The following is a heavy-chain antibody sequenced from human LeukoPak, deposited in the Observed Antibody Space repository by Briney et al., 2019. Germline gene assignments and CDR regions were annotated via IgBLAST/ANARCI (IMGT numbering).Heavy chain of an antibody. CDR2: MNPNSGNT. Sequence: GASVKVSCKASGYTFTSYDINWVRQATGQGLEWMGWMNPNSGNTGHAQKFQGRVTMTRDTSISTAYMELSSLRSEDTAVYYCARGDYSRYYDFWSGLNWFDPWGQGTLVTVSS. CDR1: GYTFTSYD. D-gene: IGHD3-3*01. V-gene: IGHV1-8*01. CDR3: ARGDYSRYYDFWSGLNWFDP. J-gene: IGHJ5*02.